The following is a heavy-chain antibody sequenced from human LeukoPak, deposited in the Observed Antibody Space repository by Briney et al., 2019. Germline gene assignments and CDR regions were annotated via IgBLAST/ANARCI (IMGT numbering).Heavy chain of an antibody. CDR1: GGSFSGYY. CDR3: ARGEEYYYGSGSYYNR. J-gene: IGHJ4*02. D-gene: IGHD3-10*01. Sequence: KPSETLSLTCAVYGGSFSGYYWSWIRQPPGKGLEWIGEINHSGRTNYKPSLKSRVTISVDTSKKQFSLKLSSVTAADTAVYYCARGEEYYYGSGSYYNRWGQGTLVTVSS. CDR2: INHSGRT. V-gene: IGHV4-34*01.